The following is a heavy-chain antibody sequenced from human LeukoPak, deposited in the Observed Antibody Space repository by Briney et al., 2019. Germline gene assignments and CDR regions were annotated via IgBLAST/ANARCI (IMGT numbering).Heavy chain of an antibody. CDR3: ARIQSAGTSDAFDI. V-gene: IGHV1-18*01. Sequence: GASLKVSCKASGYTFNTYGISWVRQAPGQGLEWMGWISGYNGHTNYAQKFNDRVTLTTDTSTSTVYMEMRSLRSDDTAVYYCARIQSAGTSDAFDIWGQGTMLTVS. CDR1: GYTFNTYG. D-gene: IGHD3-10*01. CDR2: ISGYNGHT. J-gene: IGHJ3*02.